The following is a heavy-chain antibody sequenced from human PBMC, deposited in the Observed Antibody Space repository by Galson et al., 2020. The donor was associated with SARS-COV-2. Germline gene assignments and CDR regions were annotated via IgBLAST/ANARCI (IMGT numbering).Heavy chain of an antibody. CDR2: INHSGST. J-gene: IGHJ6*02. Sequence: WSWIRQPPGKGLEWIGEINHSGSTNYNPSLKSRVTISVDTSKNQFSLKLSSVTAADTAVYYCARAGYSSSWYGRRDGMDVWGQGTTVTVSS. V-gene: IGHV4-34*01. CDR3: ARAGYSSSWYGRRDGMDV. D-gene: IGHD6-13*01.